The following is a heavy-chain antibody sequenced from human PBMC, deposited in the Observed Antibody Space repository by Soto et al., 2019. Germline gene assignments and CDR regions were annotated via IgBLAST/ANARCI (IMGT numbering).Heavy chain of an antibody. CDR1: GFTFSSYG. J-gene: IGHJ4*02. V-gene: IGHV3-30*18. CDR2: ISYDGSNK. Sequence: GGSLRLSCAASGFTFSSYGMHWVRQAPGKGLEWVAVISYDGSNKYYADSVKGRFTISRDNSKNTLYLQMNSLRAEDTAVYYCAKVVLYYDFWSGINYWGQGTLVTLSS. CDR3: AKVVLYYDFWSGINY. D-gene: IGHD3-3*01.